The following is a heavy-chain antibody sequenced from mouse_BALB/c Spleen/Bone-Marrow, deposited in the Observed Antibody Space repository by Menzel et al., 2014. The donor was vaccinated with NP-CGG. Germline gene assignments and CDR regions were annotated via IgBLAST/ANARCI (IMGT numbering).Heavy chain of an antibody. J-gene: IGHJ4*01. D-gene: IGHD2-12*01. V-gene: IGHV5-12*02. CDR2: ISNGGGST. CDR3: ARNAFYRGYAMDY. CDR1: GFIFSDYY. Sequence: EVHLVESGGGLVQPGGSLKLSCATSGFIFSDYYMYWVRQTPEKRLEWVAYISNGGGSTYYPDTVKGRFTISRDNAKNTLYLQMSRLKSEDTAMYYCARNAFYRGYAMDYWGQGTSVTVSS.